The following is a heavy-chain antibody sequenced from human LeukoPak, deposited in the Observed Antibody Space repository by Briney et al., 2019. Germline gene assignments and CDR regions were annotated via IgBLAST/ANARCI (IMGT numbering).Heavy chain of an antibody. CDR1: GFTFRSYA. D-gene: IGHD3-22*01. CDR3: ARDAYYYDSSSYYRNAFDI. CDR2: IYGIDSTI. V-gene: IGHV3-48*04. J-gene: IGHJ3*02. Sequence: TGGSLRLSCAASGFTFRSYAMGWVRQAPGKGLEWLSYIYGIDSTISYAASVKGRFTISRDNAKNSLYLQMNSLRAEDTAVYYCARDAYYYDSSSYYRNAFDIWGQGTVVTVSS.